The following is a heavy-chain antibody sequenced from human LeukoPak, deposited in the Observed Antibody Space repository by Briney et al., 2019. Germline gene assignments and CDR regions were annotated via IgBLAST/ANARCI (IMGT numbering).Heavy chain of an antibody. J-gene: IGHJ6*03. D-gene: IGHD6-25*01. V-gene: IGHV1-24*01. CDR2: FDPEDGET. Sequence: ASVKVSCKVSGYTLTELSMHWVRQAPGKGLEWMGGFDPEDGETIYAQKFQGRVTMTEDTSTDTAYMELSRLRSDDTAVYYRARAGQADYYYYMDVWGKGTTVTVSS. CDR3: ARAGQADYYYYMDV. CDR1: GYTLTELS.